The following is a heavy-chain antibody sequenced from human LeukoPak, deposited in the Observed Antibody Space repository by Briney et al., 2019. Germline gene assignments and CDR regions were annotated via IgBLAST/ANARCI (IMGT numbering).Heavy chain of an antibody. J-gene: IGHJ4*02. CDR2: ISSSGSTI. CDR3: APEEPETYYYDSSGYLAY. Sequence: PGGSLRLSCAASGFTFSDYYMSWIRQAPGKGLEWVSYISSSGSTIYYADSVKGRFTISRDNAKNSLYLQMNSLRAEDTAVYYCAPEEPETYYYDSSGYLAYWGQGTLVTVSS. CDR1: GFTFSDYY. D-gene: IGHD3-22*01. V-gene: IGHV3-11*01.